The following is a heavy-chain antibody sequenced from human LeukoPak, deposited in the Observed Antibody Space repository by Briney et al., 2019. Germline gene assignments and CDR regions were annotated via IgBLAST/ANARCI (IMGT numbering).Heavy chain of an antibody. Sequence: GGSLRLSCAPSGFTFSSYAMSWVRQAPGKGLGWVSAISGSGGSTYYADSVKGRFTISRDNSKNTLYLQMNSLRAKDTAVYYCAKVRFMEWLYGPYYFDCWGQATLVTVSS. CDR3: AKVRFMEWLYGPYYFDC. J-gene: IGHJ4*02. CDR2: ISGSGGST. CDR1: GFTFSSYA. V-gene: IGHV3-23*01. D-gene: IGHD3-3*01.